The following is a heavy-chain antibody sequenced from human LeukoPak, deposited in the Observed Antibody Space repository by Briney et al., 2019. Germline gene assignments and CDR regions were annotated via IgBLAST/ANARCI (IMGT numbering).Heavy chain of an antibody. D-gene: IGHD6-6*01. CDR1: GASFSTYY. Sequence: SETLSLTCTVAGASFSTYYCSWIRQPPGKGLEWIGYMYYSGSTNCNPSLKSRVTISVDTSKNQFSLNLSSVTAADTAVYFCARDGRGSTSLDNWGQGILVTVSS. J-gene: IGHJ4*02. CDR2: MYYSGST. V-gene: IGHV4-59*12. CDR3: ARDGRGSTSLDN.